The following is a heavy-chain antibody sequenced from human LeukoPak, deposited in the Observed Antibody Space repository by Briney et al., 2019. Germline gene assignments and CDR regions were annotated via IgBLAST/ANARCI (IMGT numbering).Heavy chain of an antibody. J-gene: IGHJ4*02. CDR3: AKVWGSSWPQPQYYFDY. CDR1: GFTFSSYG. D-gene: IGHD6-13*01. CDR2: ITGSGEYT. Sequence: GGSLRLSCAASGFTFSSYGMNWVRQAPGKGLEWVSAITGSGEYTYYADSVKGRFTISRDNSKSTLYLQMNSLRAEDTAVYYCAKVWGSSWPQPQYYFDYWGQGTLVTVSS. V-gene: IGHV3-23*01.